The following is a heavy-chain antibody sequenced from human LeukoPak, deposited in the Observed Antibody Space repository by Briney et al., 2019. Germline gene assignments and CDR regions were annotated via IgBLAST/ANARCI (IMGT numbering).Heavy chain of an antibody. J-gene: IGHJ6*02. D-gene: IGHD2-15*01. V-gene: IGHV1-24*01. Sequence: AASVKVSCKVSGYTLTELSMHWVRQAPGKGLEWMGGFDPEDGETIYAQKFQGRVTMTEDTSTDTAYMELSSVRSEDTAVYYCATDGDCSGGSCSPYYYGMDVWGQGTTVTVSS. CDR3: ATDGDCSGGSCSPYYYGMDV. CDR1: GYTLTELS. CDR2: FDPEDGET.